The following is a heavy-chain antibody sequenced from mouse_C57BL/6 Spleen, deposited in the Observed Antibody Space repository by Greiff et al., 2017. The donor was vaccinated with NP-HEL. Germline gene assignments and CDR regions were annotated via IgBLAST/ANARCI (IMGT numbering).Heavy chain of an antibody. J-gene: IGHJ4*01. CDR3: ARDRYGSSFYYAMDY. Sequence: EVKLVESGGGLVKPGGSLKLSCAASGFTFSSYAMSWVRQTPEKRLEWVATISDGGSYTYYPDNVKGRFTISRDNAKNNLYLQMSHLKSEDTAMYYCARDRYGSSFYYAMDYWGQGTSVTVSS. D-gene: IGHD1-1*01. CDR2: ISDGGSYT. V-gene: IGHV5-4*01. CDR1: GFTFSSYA.